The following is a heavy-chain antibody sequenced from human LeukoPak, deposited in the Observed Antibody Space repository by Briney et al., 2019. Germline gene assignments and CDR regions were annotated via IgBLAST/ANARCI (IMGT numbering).Heavy chain of an antibody. V-gene: IGHV4-59*01. CDR1: GGSISSYY. CDR2: IYYGGST. D-gene: IGHD4-11*01. Sequence: SETLSLTCTVSGGSISSYYWSWIRQPPGKGLEWIGYIYYGGSTNYNPSLKSRVTISVDTSKNQFSLKLSSVTAADTAVYYCARTPVSTVTTPDNLDYWGQGTLVTVSS. J-gene: IGHJ4*02. CDR3: ARTPVSTVTTPDNLDY.